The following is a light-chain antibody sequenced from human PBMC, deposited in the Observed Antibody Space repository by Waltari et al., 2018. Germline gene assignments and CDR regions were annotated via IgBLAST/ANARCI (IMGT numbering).Light chain of an antibody. CDR2: GAS. CDR1: QSVTRA. CDR3: QHYLRLPVT. Sequence: SCRTSQSVTRALASYQRKPGQAPRLLIYGASNRATGIPDRFSGSGSGTDFSLTISSLEPEDFAVYYCQHYLRLPVTFGQGTKVEVK. J-gene: IGKJ1*01. V-gene: IGKV3-20*01.